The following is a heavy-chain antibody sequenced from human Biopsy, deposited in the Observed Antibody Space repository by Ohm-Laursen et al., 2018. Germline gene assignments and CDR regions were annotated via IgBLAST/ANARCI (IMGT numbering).Heavy chain of an antibody. J-gene: IGHJ6*02. CDR3: ARATNSTGWPYYYFYGMDV. CDR2: IYYSGST. CDR1: GGSISSDY. V-gene: IGHV4-59*07. D-gene: IGHD2/OR15-2a*01. Sequence: DTLSLTCAVSGGSISSDYWSWIRQTPGKGLEWIGYIYYSGSTNYNPSLKSRVTISVDTSKNQFSLRLNSVTAADTAVYYCARATNSTGWPYYYFYGMDVWGQGTTVTVSS.